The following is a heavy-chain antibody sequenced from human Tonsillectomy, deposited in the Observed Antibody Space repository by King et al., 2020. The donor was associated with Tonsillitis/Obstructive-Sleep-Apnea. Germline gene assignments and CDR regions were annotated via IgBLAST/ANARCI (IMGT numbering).Heavy chain of an antibody. D-gene: IGHD2-2*02. CDR1: GGSISSGGSY. J-gene: IGHJ6*03. CDR3: ASSIPPSYYYYMDV. V-gene: IGHV4-31*01. Sequence: QLPESGPGLVKPSQTLSLTCTVSGGSISSGGSYWSWIRQHPGTGLEWIGYISYSGGTYYNPSLKSPLTISLDRSKNQFSLKLSSVTAADTAVYYCASSIPPSYYYYMDVWGKGTTVTVSS. CDR2: ISYSGGT.